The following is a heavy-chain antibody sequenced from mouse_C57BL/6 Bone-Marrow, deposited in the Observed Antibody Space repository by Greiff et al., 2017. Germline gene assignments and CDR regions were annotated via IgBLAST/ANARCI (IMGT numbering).Heavy chain of an antibody. CDR2: IHPNSGST. V-gene: IGHV1-64*01. Sequence: QVQLQQPGAELVKPGASVTLSCKASGYTFTSYWMHWVKQRPGQGLEWIGMIHPNSGSTNYNEKFKSKATLTVDKSSSTAYIQLSSLTSEDSAVYYCARCSYDWYFDVWGTGTTVTVSS. J-gene: IGHJ1*03. CDR1: GYTFTSYW. CDR3: ARCSYDWYFDV. D-gene: IGHD1-1*01.